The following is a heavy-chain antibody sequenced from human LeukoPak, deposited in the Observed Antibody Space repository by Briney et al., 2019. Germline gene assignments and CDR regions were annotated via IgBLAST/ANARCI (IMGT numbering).Heavy chain of an antibody. CDR1: GFTFSGYA. V-gene: IGHV3-30-3*01. CDR3: AKALTDHQDLDAFDF. D-gene: IGHD3-16*01. CDR2: ISYDGSNK. Sequence: GGSLRLSCAASGFTFSGYAMHWVRQAPGKGLEWVAVISYDGSNKYYADSVRGRFTISRDTSKNVLFLQMNNLRAEDTALYYCAKALTDHQDLDAFDFWGQGTVVTVSS. J-gene: IGHJ3*01.